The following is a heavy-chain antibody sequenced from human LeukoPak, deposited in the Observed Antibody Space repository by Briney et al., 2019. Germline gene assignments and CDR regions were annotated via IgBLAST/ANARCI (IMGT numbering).Heavy chain of an antibody. Sequence: GGSLRLSCAGSGFIFSDSYTSWVRQGPGKGLEWVSAIYSSGSTDYADSVRGRFTIARDTSKNMVYLQMNSLTAEDTATYYCARRTGAAPGEFFLHWGQGTLVTVSS. CDR2: IYSSGST. CDR3: ARRTGAAPGEFFLH. CDR1: GFIFSDSY. V-gene: IGHV3-53*01. J-gene: IGHJ1*01. D-gene: IGHD6-19*01.